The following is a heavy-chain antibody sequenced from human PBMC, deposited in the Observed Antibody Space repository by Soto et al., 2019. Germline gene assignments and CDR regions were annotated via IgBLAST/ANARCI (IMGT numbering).Heavy chain of an antibody. Sequence: GGSLSLSCAASGFTFNSYAMHWVRQAPGKGLEWVAVMSHDGSSKYFADSVKGRFTISRDNSKNTLYLQMNSLRAEDTAVYYCAKDDRYCSGTSCDYYYYYYMDDWGKGTTLTVSS. J-gene: IGHJ6*03. CDR2: MSHDGSSK. V-gene: IGHV3-30*18. D-gene: IGHD2-2*01. CDR3: AKDDRYCSGTSCDYYYYYYMDD. CDR1: GFTFNSYA.